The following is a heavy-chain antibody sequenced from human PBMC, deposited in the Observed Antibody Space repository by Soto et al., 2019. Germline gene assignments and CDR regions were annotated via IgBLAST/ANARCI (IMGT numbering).Heavy chain of an antibody. Sequence: VQLVESGGGLVKPGGSLRLSCAASGFTFSDYYMIWIRQAPGKGLEWLAYISRDGNAIFYADSVNGRFTISRDNAKNSLFLQMDDLRAEDTGMFFCARGAEMSTLTKWFDPWGQGTLVIVSS. D-gene: IGHD1-1*01. CDR3: ARGAEMSTLTKWFDP. CDR1: GFTFSDYY. CDR2: ISRDGNAI. V-gene: IGHV3-11*01. J-gene: IGHJ5*02.